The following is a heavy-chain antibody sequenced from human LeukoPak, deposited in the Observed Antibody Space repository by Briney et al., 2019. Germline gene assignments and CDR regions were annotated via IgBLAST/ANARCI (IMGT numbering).Heavy chain of an antibody. CDR1: GGSFSGYY. CDR2: INHSGST. CDR3: ARGINY. J-gene: IGHJ4*02. V-gene: IGHV4-34*01. Sequence: SETLSLTCAVYGGSFSGYYWSWIRQPPGKGLEWIGEINHSGSTNYNPSLKSRVTISVDTSENQFSLKLSSVTAADTAVYYCARGINYWGQGTLVTVSS.